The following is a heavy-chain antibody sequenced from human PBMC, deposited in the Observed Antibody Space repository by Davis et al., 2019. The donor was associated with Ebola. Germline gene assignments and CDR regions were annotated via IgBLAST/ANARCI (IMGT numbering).Heavy chain of an antibody. J-gene: IGHJ6*04. CDR1: EFTFSSYW. Sequence: GESLKISCAASEFTFSSYWMHWVRQAPGKGLEWVANIKQDGSEKYYVDSVKGRFTISRDNAENSLYLQMNSLGAEDTAVYYCAKDLGSGIAFYGMDGWGKGTTVTVSS. CDR2: IKQDGSEK. CDR3: AKDLGSGIAFYGMDG. V-gene: IGHV3-7*01. D-gene: IGHD1-1*01.